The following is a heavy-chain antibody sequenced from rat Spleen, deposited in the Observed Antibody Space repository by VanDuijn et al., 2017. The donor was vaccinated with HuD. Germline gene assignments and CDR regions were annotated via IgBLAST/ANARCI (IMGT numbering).Heavy chain of an antibody. J-gene: IGHJ3*01. CDR2: ISNAAGKV. CDR1: GFTFSDYY. CDR3: ARYGSFDNWFAY. D-gene: IGHD1-12*02. Sequence: EVQLVESGGGLVQPGRSLKLSCAASGFTFSDYYMAWVRQAPTKGLEWVASISNAAGKVYYPDSVNGRFSVSRDNAKSTLYLQMDSLRSEDTATYYCARYGSFDNWFAYWGQGTLVTVSS. V-gene: IGHV5-25*01.